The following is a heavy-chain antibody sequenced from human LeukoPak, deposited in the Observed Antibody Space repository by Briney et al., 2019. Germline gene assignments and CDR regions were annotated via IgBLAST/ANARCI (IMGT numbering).Heavy chain of an antibody. V-gene: IGHV4-30-2*01. D-gene: IGHD6-19*01. CDR2: IYHSGST. CDR3: ARSVGSSGWYAENWFDP. CDR1: GGSISSGGYY. J-gene: IGHJ5*02. Sequence: SETLSLTCTVSGGSISSGGYYWSWNRQPPGKGLEWIGYIYHSGSTYYNPSLKSRVTISVDRSKNQFSLKLSSVTAADTAVYYCARSVGSSGWYAENWFDPWGQGTLVTVSS.